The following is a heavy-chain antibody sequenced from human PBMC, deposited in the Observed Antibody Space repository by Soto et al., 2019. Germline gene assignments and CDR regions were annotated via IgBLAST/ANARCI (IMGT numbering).Heavy chain of an antibody. V-gene: IGHV4-59*01. CDR3: ARFGAAAAHDDN. J-gene: IGHJ4*01. CDR1: GVSISENH. D-gene: IGHD6-13*01. Sequence: QVRLQESGPGLVKPSQTLSLTCDVSGVSISENHWSCVQQPPGKGLEWVGYGPFSGSTTYNPSLAPRINIAFDMSRSQVYVLLTSVTTADRAVYYCARFGAAAAHDDNGGRGVLGTFSS. CDR2: GPFSGST.